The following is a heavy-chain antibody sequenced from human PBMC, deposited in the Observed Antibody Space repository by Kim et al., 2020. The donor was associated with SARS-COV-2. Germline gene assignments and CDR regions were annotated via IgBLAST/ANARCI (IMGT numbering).Heavy chain of an antibody. J-gene: IGHJ5*02. Sequence: SETLSLTCTVSGGSISSSSYYWGWIRQPPGKGLEWIGSIYYSGSTYYNPSLKSRVTISVDTSKNQFSLKLSSVTAADTAVYYCARQFRVFQQYYDFWSGYYAWFDTWGQGTLVTVSS. CDR3: ARQFRVFQQYYDFWSGYYAWFDT. V-gene: IGHV4-39*01. CDR2: IYYSGST. D-gene: IGHD3-3*01. CDR1: GGSISSSSYY.